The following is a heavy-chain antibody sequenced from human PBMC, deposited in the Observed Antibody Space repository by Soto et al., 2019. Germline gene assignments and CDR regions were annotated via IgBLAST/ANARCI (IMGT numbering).Heavy chain of an antibody. J-gene: IGHJ4*02. D-gene: IGHD3-3*01. CDR1: GASIRSDRYY. V-gene: IGHV4-31*03. CDR2: IYYTAET. Sequence: QVQLQESGPGMAKPSQTLSLTCNVSGASIRSDRYYWTWIRQRPGRGLEWIGNIYYTAETQYSPSLRRRTLMSVDSSKNQHFLELRSVTAADTAVYYCGRSPVHSYDSDRAGTYFDLWGQGALVAVSS. CDR3: GRSPVHSYDSDRAGTYFDL.